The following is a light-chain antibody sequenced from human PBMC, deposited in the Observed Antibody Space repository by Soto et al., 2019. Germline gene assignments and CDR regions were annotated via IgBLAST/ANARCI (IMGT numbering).Light chain of an antibody. Sequence: DVPMTQSPSSLSASVGDKVTITCRASQDIRTLLAWYQQRPGKVPKVLVYGASTLQSGVPSRFSGGGSGTDFTLTISSLQPEDVATYYCHNYNSAPPAGAFGGGTKVDLK. CDR2: GAS. CDR3: HNYNSAPPAGA. CDR1: QDIRTL. J-gene: IGKJ4*01. V-gene: IGKV1-27*01.